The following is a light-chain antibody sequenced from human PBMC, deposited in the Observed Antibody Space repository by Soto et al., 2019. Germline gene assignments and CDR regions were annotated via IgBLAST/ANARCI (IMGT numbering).Light chain of an antibody. CDR1: SSDVGGYDY. Sequence: QSALTQPPSASGSPGQSVTISCTGTSSDVGGYDYVSWYQQHPGKVPKLMIYEVNKRPSGVPDRFSGSKSGNTASLTVSGLQTEDEADYYCSSYAVSDSLVFGGGTKVTV. CDR2: EVN. V-gene: IGLV2-8*01. J-gene: IGLJ2*01. CDR3: SSYAVSDSLV.